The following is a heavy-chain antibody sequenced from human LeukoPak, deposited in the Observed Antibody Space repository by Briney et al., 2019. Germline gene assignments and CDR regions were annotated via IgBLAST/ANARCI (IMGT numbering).Heavy chain of an antibody. D-gene: IGHD6-13*01. CDR3: AKGGVRYSSSWYYFDY. CDR1: GFTVSSNY. CDR2: ISGSGGNT. V-gene: IGHV3-23*01. J-gene: IGHJ4*02. Sequence: PGGSLRLSCAASGFTVSSNYMSWVRQAPGKGLEWVSAISGSGGNTYNADSVKGRFTISRDNSKNTLYLQMNSLRAEDTAVYYCAKGGVRYSSSWYYFDYWGQGTLVTVSS.